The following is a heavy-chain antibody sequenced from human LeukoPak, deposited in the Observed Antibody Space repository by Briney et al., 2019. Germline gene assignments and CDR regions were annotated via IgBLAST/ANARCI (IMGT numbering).Heavy chain of an antibody. J-gene: IGHJ4*02. D-gene: IGHD3-16*01. Sequence: GASVTVSCKTSGYTFTSYHIHWVRQVPGQGLEWMGMINPSGDSTSSAQKFQGRFTVTRDMSTSTVNMELSTLTSEDTAVYYCVRGLDYWGQGTLVTVSS. V-gene: IGHV1-46*01. CDR2: INPSGDST. CDR3: VRGLDY. CDR1: GYTFTSYH.